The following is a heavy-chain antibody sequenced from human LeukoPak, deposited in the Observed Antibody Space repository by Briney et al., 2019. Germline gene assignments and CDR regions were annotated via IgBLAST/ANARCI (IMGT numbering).Heavy chain of an antibody. J-gene: IGHJ6*03. CDR2: IYTSGST. V-gene: IGHV4-61*02. CDR1: GDSISSSSYY. Sequence: PSETLSLTCTVSGDSISSSSYYWGWIRQPAGKGLEWIGRIYTSGSTNYNPSLKSRVTMSVDTSKNRFSLKLSSVTAADTAVYYCARGMVRGVTYYYYYMDVWGKGTTVTISS. CDR3: ARGMVRGVTYYYYYMDV. D-gene: IGHD3-10*01.